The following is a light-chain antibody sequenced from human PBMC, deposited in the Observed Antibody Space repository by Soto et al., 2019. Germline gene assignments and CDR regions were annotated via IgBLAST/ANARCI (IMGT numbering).Light chain of an antibody. J-gene: IGKJ5*01. V-gene: IGKV3-11*01. CDR3: QQRSNWPLT. CDR1: QSVSSY. CDR2: DAS. Sequence: EIVLTQSPATLSLSPWERATLSCRASQSVSSYFAWYQQKPGQAPNLLIYDASNRATGIPARFSGSGSGTDFTLTISSLEPEDFAVYYCQQRSNWPLTFGQGTRLEI.